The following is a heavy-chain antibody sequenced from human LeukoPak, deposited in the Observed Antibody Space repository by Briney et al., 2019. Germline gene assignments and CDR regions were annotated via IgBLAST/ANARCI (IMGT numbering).Heavy chain of an antibody. CDR1: GYSFTGYY. CDR3: ARVLIPIVVRGNDAFDI. Sequence: GASVKVSCKASGYSFTGYYIHWVRQAPGQGLEWMGWINPNSGGTNYAQKFQGRVTMTRDTSISTAYMELSRLRSDDTAVYYCARVLIPIVVRGNDAFDIWGQGTMVIVSS. D-gene: IGHD3-22*01. CDR2: INPNSGGT. V-gene: IGHV1-2*02. J-gene: IGHJ3*02.